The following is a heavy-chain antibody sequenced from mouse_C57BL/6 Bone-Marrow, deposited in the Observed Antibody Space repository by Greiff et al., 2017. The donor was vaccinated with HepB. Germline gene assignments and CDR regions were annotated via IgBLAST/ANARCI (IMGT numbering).Heavy chain of an antibody. CDR2: IYPGSGST. J-gene: IGHJ3*01. Sequence: QVQLQQPGAELVKPGASVKLSCKASGYTFTSYWMHWVKQRPGQGLEWIGDIYPGSGSTNYNEKFKSKATLTVDTSSSTAYMQLSSLTSEDSAVYYCARPGTSFAYWGQGTLVTVSA. V-gene: IGHV1-55*01. CDR3: ARPGTSFAY. CDR1: GYTFTSYW. D-gene: IGHD4-1*01.